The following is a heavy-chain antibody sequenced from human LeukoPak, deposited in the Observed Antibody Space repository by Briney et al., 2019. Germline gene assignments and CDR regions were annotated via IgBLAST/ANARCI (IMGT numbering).Heavy chain of an antibody. CDR1: GGSITSYY. CDR3: ARVVGRYDFWSGYPGGWFDP. V-gene: IGHV4-34*01. Sequence: SETLSLTCTVSGGSITSYYWSWIRQPPGKGLEWIGEINHSGSTNYDPSLKSRVTISVDTSKNQFSLKLSSVTAADTAVYYCARVVGRYDFWSGYPGGWFDPWGQGTLVTVSS. D-gene: IGHD3-3*01. J-gene: IGHJ5*02. CDR2: INHSGST.